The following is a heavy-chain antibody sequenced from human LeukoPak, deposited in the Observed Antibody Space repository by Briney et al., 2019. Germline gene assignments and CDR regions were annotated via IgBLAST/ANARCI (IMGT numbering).Heavy chain of an antibody. J-gene: IGHJ5*02. CDR1: GFTFSNYA. CDR2: IRSNSDGGTI. D-gene: IGHD3-22*01. V-gene: IGHV3-15*07. Sequence: GGSLRLSCAASGFTFSNYAMHWVRQAPGEGLEWVGRIRSNSDGGTIDYAAPVKGRFTLSRDDSKDTLYLQMNSLQTEDTAVYYCATDFYDSTWGQGTLVTVSS. CDR3: ATDFYDST.